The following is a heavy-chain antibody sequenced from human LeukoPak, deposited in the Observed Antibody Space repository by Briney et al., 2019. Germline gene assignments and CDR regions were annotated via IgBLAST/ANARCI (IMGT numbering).Heavy chain of an antibody. D-gene: IGHD3-22*01. CDR2: INHSGST. J-gene: IGHJ4*02. CDR3: ARKGLYYYDSSGYYPFDY. Sequence: SETLSLTCAAYGGSFSGYYWSWIRQPPGKGLEWIGEINHSGSTNYNPSLKSRVTISVDTSKNQFSLKLSSVTAADTAVYYCARKGLYYYDSSGYYPFDYWGQGTLVTVSS. CDR1: GGSFSGYY. V-gene: IGHV4-34*01.